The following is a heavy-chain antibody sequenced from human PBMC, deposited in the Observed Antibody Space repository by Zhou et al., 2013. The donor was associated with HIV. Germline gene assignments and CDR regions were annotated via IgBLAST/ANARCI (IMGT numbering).Heavy chain of an antibody. CDR3: ARDRRQPYSGSYFAFDI. J-gene: IGHJ3*02. D-gene: IGHD1-26*01. Sequence: QVQLVQSGAEVKKPGASVKVSCKASGYTFTSYGISWVRQAPGQGLEWMGWISAYNGNTNYAQKLQGRVTMTTDTSTSTAYMELRSLRSDDTAVYYCARDRRQPYSGSYFAFDIWGQGTMVTVSS. CDR2: ISAYNGNT. CDR1: GYTFTSYG. V-gene: IGHV1-18*01.